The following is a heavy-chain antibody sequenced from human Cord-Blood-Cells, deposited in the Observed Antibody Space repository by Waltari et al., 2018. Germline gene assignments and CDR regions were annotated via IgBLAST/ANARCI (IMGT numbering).Heavy chain of an antibody. J-gene: IGHJ5*02. CDR2: IYYSGST. CDR1: GGSISTSSYY. CDR3: ARRVRDGHYNWFDP. Sequence: QLQLQESGPGLVKPSETLSLTCTVPGGSISTSSYYWGWLRQPPGKGLELIGSIYYSGSTYYNPSLKSRVTISVDTSKNQFSLKLSSVTAADTAVYYCARRVRDGHYNWFDPWGQGTLVTVSS. V-gene: IGHV4-39*01.